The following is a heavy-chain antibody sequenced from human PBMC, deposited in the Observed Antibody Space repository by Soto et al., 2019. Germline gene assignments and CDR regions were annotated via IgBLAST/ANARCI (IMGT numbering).Heavy chain of an antibody. V-gene: IGHV1-3*01. CDR2: TNAGNGNT. CDR3: ARADDILTGCFDL. D-gene: IGHD3-9*01. CDR1: GYTFTSYA. Sequence: QVQLVQSGAEVKKPGASVKVSCKASGYTFTSYAMHWVRQAPGQRLEWMGWTNAGNGNTKYSQKFQGRVTITRDTSASTAYMELSSLRSEDTAVYYCARADDILTGCFDLWGRGTLVTVSS. J-gene: IGHJ2*01.